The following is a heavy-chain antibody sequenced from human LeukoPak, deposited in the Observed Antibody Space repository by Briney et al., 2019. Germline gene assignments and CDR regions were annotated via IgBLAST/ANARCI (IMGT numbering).Heavy chain of an antibody. CDR1: GFTFSSYS. CDR2: ISSSNTTI. J-gene: IGHJ4*02. Sequence: PGGSLRLSCAASGFTFSSYSMNWVRQAPGKGLEWVSYISSSNTTIYYADSVKGRFTISRDNAKNSLYLQMSSLRAEDTAVYYCASGRGYTYGQLDYWGQGTLVTVSS. CDR3: ASGRGYTYGQLDY. D-gene: IGHD5-18*01. V-gene: IGHV3-48*01.